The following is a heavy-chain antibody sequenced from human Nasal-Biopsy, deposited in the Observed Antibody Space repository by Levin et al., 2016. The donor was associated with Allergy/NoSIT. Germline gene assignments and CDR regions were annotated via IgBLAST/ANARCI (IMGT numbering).Heavy chain of an antibody. V-gene: IGHV3-30-3*01. Sequence: GGSLRLSCAASGFTFSSYAMHWVRQAPGKGLEWVAVISYHGSNKYYADSVKGRFTISRDNSKNTLYLQMNSLRAEDTAVYYCSRGVTYYDSSGYYAFDIWGQGTMVTVSA. CDR3: SRGVTYYDSSGYYAFDI. CDR1: GFTFSSYA. D-gene: IGHD3-22*01. CDR2: ISYHGSNK. J-gene: IGHJ3*02.